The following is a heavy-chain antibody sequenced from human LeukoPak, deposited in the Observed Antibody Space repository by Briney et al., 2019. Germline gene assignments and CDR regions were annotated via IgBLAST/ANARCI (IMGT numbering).Heavy chain of an antibody. V-gene: IGHV3-30*18. J-gene: IGHJ4*02. Sequence: GGSLRLSCAASGFTFSGYGMHWVRQAPGKGLEWVAVISYDGSNKYYADSVKGRFTISRDNSKNTLYLQMNSLRAEDTAVYYCAKAGGGSGWYVWGQGTLVTVSS. CDR3: AKAGGGSGWYV. CDR1: GFTFSGYG. CDR2: ISYDGSNK. D-gene: IGHD6-19*01.